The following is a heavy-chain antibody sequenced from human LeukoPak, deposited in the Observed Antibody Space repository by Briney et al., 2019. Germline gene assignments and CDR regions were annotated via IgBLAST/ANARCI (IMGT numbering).Heavy chain of an antibody. V-gene: IGHV3-53*01. CDR2: IYSGGST. CDR1: GFTISSNF. D-gene: IGHD6-19*01. Sequence: PGGSLRLSCGASGFTISSNFMNWGRQAPGKGLEGGAIIYSGGSTSYADSVKGRFTISRDNSKNTLYLQMNSLRAEDTAVYYCARGGAYSSGWPGTFDIWGQGTMVTVSS. CDR3: ARGGAYSSGWPGTFDI. J-gene: IGHJ3*02.